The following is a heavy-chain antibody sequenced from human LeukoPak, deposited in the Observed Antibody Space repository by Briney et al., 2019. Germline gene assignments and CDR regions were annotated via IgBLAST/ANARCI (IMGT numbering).Heavy chain of an antibody. CDR2: IYTSGST. J-gene: IGHJ4*02. CDR1: GGFISSYY. D-gene: IGHD3-3*01. V-gene: IGHV4-4*07. CDR3: ARTRGGEWLTGFDY. Sequence: SETLSLTCTVSGGFISSYYWSWIRRPAGKGLEWIGRIYTSGSTNYNPSLKSRVTMSVDTSKNQFSLKLSSVTAADTAVYYCARTRGGEWLTGFDYWGQGTLVTVSS.